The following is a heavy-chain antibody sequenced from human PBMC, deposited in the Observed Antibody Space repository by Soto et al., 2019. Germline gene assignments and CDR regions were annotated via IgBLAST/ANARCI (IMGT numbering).Heavy chain of an antibody. D-gene: IGHD6-19*01. J-gene: IGHJ5*02. CDR1: GYIFINYY. V-gene: IGHV1-46*01. CDR2: INPTGGRT. Sequence: GASVKVSCKASGYIFINYYIHWVRQAPGHGLEWKAIINPTGGRTNYAQKFQGRVTLTMDTSTSTVYMELSSLTSEDTAVYYCAAHSRIAVAGTVSWGQGTLVTVSS. CDR3: AAHSRIAVAGTVS.